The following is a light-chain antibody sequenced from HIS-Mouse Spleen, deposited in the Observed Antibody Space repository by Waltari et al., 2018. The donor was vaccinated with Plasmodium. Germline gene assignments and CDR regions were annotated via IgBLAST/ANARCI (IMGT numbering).Light chain of an antibody. J-gene: IGKJ4*01. CDR3: MQALQTPLT. V-gene: IGKV2-28*01. CDR2: LGS. CDR1: QSLLHSNGYNY. Sequence: DIAMTQSPLFLPVTPGEQASISCMPTQSLLHSNGYNYLDWYLQKPGQSPQLLNYLGSNRASGVPDRFSGSGSGTDFTLKISRVEAEDVGVYYCMQALQTPLTFGGGTKVEIK.